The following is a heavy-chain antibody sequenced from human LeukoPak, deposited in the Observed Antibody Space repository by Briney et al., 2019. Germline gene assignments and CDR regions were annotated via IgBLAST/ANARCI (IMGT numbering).Heavy chain of an antibody. CDR3: ANRVYSYADPFDY. CDR1: GFTFSSYG. CDR2: ISGSGVGT. Sequence: GGFLRLSCAASGFTFSSYGMSWLRQAPGKGLEWVSAISGSGVGTYYADSVKGRLTISRDNSKNTLYLQMNSLRAEDTAVYYCANRVYSYADPFDYWGQGTLVTVSS. V-gene: IGHV3-23*01. D-gene: IGHD5-18*01. J-gene: IGHJ4*02.